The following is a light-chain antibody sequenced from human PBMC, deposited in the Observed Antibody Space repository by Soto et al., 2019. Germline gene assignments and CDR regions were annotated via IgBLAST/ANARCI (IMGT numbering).Light chain of an antibody. CDR2: DAS. CDR1: QSVRTY. V-gene: IGKV3-11*01. J-gene: IGKJ3*01. CDR3: QQRSNWPFT. Sequence: EIVLTQSPVTLSLSPGERATPSCKASQSVRTYLAWYQVKPGQAPRLLIYDASRRASGVPARFSGSGSGTDCTLTISSLEPEDFAVYYCQQRSNWPFTLGPGTKVDIK.